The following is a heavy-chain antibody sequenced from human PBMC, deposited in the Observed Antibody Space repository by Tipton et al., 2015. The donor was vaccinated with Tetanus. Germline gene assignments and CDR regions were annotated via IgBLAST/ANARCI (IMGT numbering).Heavy chain of an antibody. V-gene: IGHV5-51*01. CDR3: ARAHCSDGVCNFDF. D-gene: IGHD2-15*01. CDR2: IYPGDSDT. J-gene: IGHJ4*02. CDR1: GYIFTNYW. Sequence: QLVQSGGEVKKPGESLKISCKGSGYIFTNYWIGRVRQKPGKGLEWMGIIYPGDSDTRYSLSFQGQVTISVDKSINTAYLQWSSLKASDTSMFYCARAHCSDGVCNFDFWGQGALVTVAS.